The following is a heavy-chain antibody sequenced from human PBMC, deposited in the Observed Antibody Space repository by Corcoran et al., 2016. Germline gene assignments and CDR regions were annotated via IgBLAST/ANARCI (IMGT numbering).Heavy chain of an antibody. D-gene: IGHD3-16*02. V-gene: IGHV3-48*04. CDR2: ISSSSSTI. CDR3: ARTGVVIQGGFDY. Sequence: EVQLVESGGGLVQPGGSLRLSCAASGFTFSSYSMNWVRQAPGKGLEWVSYISSSSSTIYYTDSVKGRFTISRDNAKNSLYLQMNSLRAEGTAVYFCARTGVVIQGGFDYWGQGTLVTVSS. CDR1: GFTFSSYS. J-gene: IGHJ4*02.